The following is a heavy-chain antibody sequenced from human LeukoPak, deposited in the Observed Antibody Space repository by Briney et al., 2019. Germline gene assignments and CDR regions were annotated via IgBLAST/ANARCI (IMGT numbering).Heavy chain of an antibody. J-gene: IGHJ4*02. CDR3: ARDEATGVSPFDY. CDR2: ISYDGSNK. CDR1: GFTFRSYA. Sequence: GGSLRLSCAASGFTFRSYAMHWVRQAPGKGLEWVAVISYDGSNKYYADSVKGRFTISRDNSKNTLYLQMNSLRAEDTAVYYCARDEATGVSPFDYWGQGTLVTVSS. V-gene: IGHV3-30-3*01. D-gene: IGHD7-27*01.